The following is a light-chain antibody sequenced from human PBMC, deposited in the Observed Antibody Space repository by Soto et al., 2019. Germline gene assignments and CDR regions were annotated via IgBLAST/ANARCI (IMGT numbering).Light chain of an antibody. V-gene: IGKV1-39*01. CDR1: QSISSY. Sequence: DVEMIQSPSSLSASVGDRVTITCRASQSISSYLNWYQQKPGKAPKLLIYAASSLQSGVPSRFSGSGSGTDFTLTISSLQPEDFATYYCQQSYSTVWTFGQGTKVE. CDR3: QQSYSTVWT. CDR2: AAS. J-gene: IGKJ1*01.